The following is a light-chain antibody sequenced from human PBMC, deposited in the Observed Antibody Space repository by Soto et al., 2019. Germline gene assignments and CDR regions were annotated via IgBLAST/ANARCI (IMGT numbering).Light chain of an antibody. J-gene: IGLJ2*01. Sequence: QSALTQPASVSGSPGQSISISCTGTSSDVGGYNYVSWFQQHPGKAPKLMIYEVNNRPSGVSDRFSGSKSGNTASLTISGLQAEDEADYYCSSYTSNNTPVLFGGGTKLTVL. V-gene: IGLV2-14*01. CDR3: SSYTSNNTPVL. CDR1: SSDVGGYNY. CDR2: EVN.